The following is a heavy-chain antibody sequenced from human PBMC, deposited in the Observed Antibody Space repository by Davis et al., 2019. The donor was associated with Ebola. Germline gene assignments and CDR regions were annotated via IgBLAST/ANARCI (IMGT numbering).Heavy chain of an antibody. J-gene: IGHJ6*02. CDR2: TYYKSKWYN. D-gene: IGHD5-18*01. Sequence: QTPSLTRDISGDSVSSAGWNWIRQSPSRGLEWLGRTYYKSKWYNDYAVSVKSRITINPDTSKNQFSLQLNSVTPEDTALYYCARGWLRGGMDVWGEGTTVTV. CDR1: GDSVSSAG. CDR3: ARGWLRGGMDV. V-gene: IGHV6-1*01.